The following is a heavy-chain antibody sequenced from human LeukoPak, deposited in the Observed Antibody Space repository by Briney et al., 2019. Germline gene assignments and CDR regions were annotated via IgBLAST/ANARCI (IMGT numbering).Heavy chain of an antibody. CDR1: GYTFTSYY. V-gene: IGHV1-46*01. D-gene: IGHD3-22*01. J-gene: IGHJ4*02. Sequence: ASVKVSCKASGYTFTSYYMHWVRQAPGQGLEWMGIINPSGGSTSYAQKFQGRVTMTRDMSTSTVYMELSSLRSEDTAVYYCARDTTLTYYYDSSGYPDYWGQGTLVTVSS. CDR3: ARDTTLTYYYDSSGYPDY. CDR2: INPSGGST.